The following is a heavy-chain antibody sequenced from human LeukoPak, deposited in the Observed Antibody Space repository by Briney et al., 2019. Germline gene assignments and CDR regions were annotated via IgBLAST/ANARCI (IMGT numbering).Heavy chain of an antibody. CDR3: VRRRVNYHVDP. V-gene: IGHV4-39*01. D-gene: IGHD5-24*01. CDR2: SSYSGST. Sequence: SETLSLTCTVSGGSISESTYYWGWIRQPPGKGLEWIGSSSYSGSTYYNPSLKSRVTVSVDTSKNQFSLKLSSVTAADTAVYYCVRRRVNYHVDPWGRGTLVTVSS. J-gene: IGHJ5*02. CDR1: GGSISESTYY.